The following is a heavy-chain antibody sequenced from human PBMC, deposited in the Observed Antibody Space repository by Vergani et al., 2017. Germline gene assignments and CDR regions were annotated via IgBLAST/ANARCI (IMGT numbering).Heavy chain of an antibody. CDR2: INHSGST. CDR1: GGSVRTSIGYY. V-gene: IGHV4-61*02. Sequence: QVQLQESGPGLVKPSQTLSLSCTVSGGSVRTSIGYYWTWIRQPAGKTLEWIGEINHSGSTYYNPSLKSRVTISVDTSKNQFSLKLSSVTAADTAVYYCARTVLSSGYFDYWGQGTLVTVSS. J-gene: IGHJ4*02. D-gene: IGHD3-22*01. CDR3: ARTVLSSGYFDY.